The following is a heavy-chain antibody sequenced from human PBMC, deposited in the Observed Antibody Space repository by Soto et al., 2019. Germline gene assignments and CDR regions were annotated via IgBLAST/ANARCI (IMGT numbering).Heavy chain of an antibody. J-gene: IGHJ4*02. CDR1: GFTFRIYA. D-gene: IGHD5-12*01. Sequence: EVQLLESGGSLVQPGGSLRLSCAASGFTFRIYAMSWVRQAPGKGLEWVSGIGNSGGTTYYADSVKGRFTISRDNSKKPLYLQMKSLRGGDTAVYYCAKTGGSPSFDYWGQGTLVTVSS. CDR2: IGNSGGTT. CDR3: AKTGGSPSFDY. V-gene: IGHV3-23*01.